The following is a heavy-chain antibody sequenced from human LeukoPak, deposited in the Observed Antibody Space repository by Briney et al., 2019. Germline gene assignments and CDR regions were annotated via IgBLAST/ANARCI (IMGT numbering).Heavy chain of an antibody. D-gene: IGHD7-27*01. CDR1: GFTFSSYG. V-gene: IGHV3-30*03. Sequence: PGRSLRLSCAVSGFTFSSYGMHWVRQAPGKGLEWVAVISDGGSYKNYVDAVKGRFTISRDNSKNTLYLQVNSLRAEDTAVYYCARGSGNWAFDYWGQGTLVTVSS. CDR3: ARGSGNWAFDY. J-gene: IGHJ4*02. CDR2: ISDGGSYK.